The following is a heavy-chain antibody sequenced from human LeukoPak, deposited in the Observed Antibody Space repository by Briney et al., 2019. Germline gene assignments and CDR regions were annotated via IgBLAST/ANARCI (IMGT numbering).Heavy chain of an antibody. CDR1: GGSISSYY. CDR3: ARQGYDILTGYDY. D-gene: IGHD3-9*01. J-gene: IGHJ4*02. V-gene: IGHV4-59*01. CDR2: IYYSGST. Sequence: PSETLSPTCTVSGGSISSYYWSWIRQPPGRGLEWIGYIYYSGSTNYNPSLKSRVTISVDTSKNQFSLKLSSVTAADTAVYYCARQGYDILTGYDYWGQGTLVTVSS.